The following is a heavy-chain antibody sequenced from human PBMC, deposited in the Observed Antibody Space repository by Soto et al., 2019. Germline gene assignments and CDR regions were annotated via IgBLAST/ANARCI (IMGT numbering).Heavy chain of an antibody. Sequence: SVKVSCKASGGTFSSYRINWVRQAPGQGLEWMGGIVPIYRTADSAQEFQGRVTITADESARTAYMELRSLKSRDTAVYYCVRDSGAKLSSSWGQGXLVTVSS. V-gene: IGHV1-69*13. CDR2: IVPIYRTA. J-gene: IGHJ4*02. CDR1: GGTFSSYR. D-gene: IGHD6-13*01. CDR3: VRDSGAKLSSS.